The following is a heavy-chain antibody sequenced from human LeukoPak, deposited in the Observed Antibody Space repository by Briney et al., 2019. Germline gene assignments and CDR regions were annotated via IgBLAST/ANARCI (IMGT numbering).Heavy chain of an antibody. V-gene: IGHV1-2*02. CDR2: INPNSGGT. CDR3: ARTLTTATWDY. CDR1: GYTFTDYY. D-gene: IGHD4-17*01. J-gene: IGHJ4*02. Sequence: ASAKVSCKASGYTFTDYYFNWVRQAPGQGLEWMGWINPNSGGTHYAQNFQDRVTMTRDTSISTAYMEVSGLTSDDTAVYYCARTLTTATWDYWGQGTLVTVSS.